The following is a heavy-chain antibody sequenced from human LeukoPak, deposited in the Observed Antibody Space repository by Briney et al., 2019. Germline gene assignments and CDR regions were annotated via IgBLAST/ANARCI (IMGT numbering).Heavy chain of an antibody. CDR3: ARDDGSSWYNFDY. CDR1: GFTFSSYS. CDR2: ISSGSSTI. V-gene: IGHV3-48*01. D-gene: IGHD6-13*01. Sequence: AGGSLRLSCAASGFTFSSYSMNWVRQAPGKGLEWVSYISSGSSTIYYADSVKGRFTISRDNAKNSLYLQMNSLRAEDTAVYYCARDDGSSWYNFDYWGQGTLVTVSS. J-gene: IGHJ4*02.